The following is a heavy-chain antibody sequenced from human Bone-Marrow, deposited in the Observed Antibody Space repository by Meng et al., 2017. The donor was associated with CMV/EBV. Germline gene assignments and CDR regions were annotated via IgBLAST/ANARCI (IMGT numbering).Heavy chain of an antibody. V-gene: IGHV1-18*04. CDR2: ISGDRDDT. CDR1: GYTFTGHG. CDR3: ARAQRWDIWFDP. J-gene: IGHJ5*02. D-gene: IGHD4-23*01. Sequence: ASVKVSCKTSGYTFTGHGINWVRQAPGQRPEWMGWISGDRDDTDYAPRFQGRFTVTKDPFTRTAYMELRSLRSDDTAVYYCARAQRWDIWFDPWGQGTLVTVSS.